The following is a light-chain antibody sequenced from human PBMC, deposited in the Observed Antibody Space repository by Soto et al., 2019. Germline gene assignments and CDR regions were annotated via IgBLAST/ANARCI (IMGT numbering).Light chain of an antibody. Sequence: QSALTQPASVSGSPGQSITISCTGTSSDVGSYNLVSWYQQHPGKAPKLMIYEVNNGPSGGSDRFSGSKSGNTASLTISGLQPEDEADYYCSSYTSSRIYVFGTGTKLTVL. CDR2: EVN. J-gene: IGLJ1*01. CDR3: SSYTSSRIYV. CDR1: SSDVGSYNL. V-gene: IGLV2-14*02.